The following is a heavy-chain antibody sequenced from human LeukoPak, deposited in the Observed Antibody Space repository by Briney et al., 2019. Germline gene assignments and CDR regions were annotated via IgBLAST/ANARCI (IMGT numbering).Heavy chain of an antibody. Sequence: PSETLSLTCTVSGGSISTYYWSWIRQPPGKGLEWIGYIYYSGITNYNPSLKSRATISVDTSKNQFSLKLNSVTAADTAVYYCAKRGSNTWSDFDYWGQGTLVTVSS. D-gene: IGHD6-13*01. CDR2: IYYSGIT. CDR3: AKRGSNTWSDFDY. CDR1: GGSISTYY. J-gene: IGHJ4*02. V-gene: IGHV4-59*08.